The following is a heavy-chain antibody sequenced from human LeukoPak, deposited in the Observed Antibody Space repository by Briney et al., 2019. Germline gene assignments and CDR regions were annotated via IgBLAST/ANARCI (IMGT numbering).Heavy chain of an antibody. D-gene: IGHD3-10*01. CDR3: AKDLGRGYYGSGLDY. CDR2: ISGSGGST. CDR1: GFTFSSYA. Sequence: PGGSLRLSCAASGFTFSSYAMSWFRQAPGKGLEWVSAISGSGGSTSYADSVKGRFTISRDNSKNTLYLQMNSLRAEDTAVYYCAKDLGRGYYGSGLDYWGQGTLVTVSS. V-gene: IGHV3-23*01. J-gene: IGHJ4*02.